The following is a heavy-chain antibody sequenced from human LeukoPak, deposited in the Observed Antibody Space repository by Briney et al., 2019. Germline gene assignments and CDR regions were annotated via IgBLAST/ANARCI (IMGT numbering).Heavy chain of an antibody. J-gene: IGHJ4*02. CDR2: IYYSGST. Sequence: PSETLSLTCTVSGGSISSSRYYWGWIRQPPGKGLEWIGSIYYSGSTYYNPSLKSRVTISVDTSKNQFSLKLSSVTAADTAVYYCARPRKRGYSYGYLYWGQGTLVTVSS. CDR1: GGSISSSRYY. CDR3: ARPRKRGYSYGYLY. V-gene: IGHV4-39*01. D-gene: IGHD5-18*01.